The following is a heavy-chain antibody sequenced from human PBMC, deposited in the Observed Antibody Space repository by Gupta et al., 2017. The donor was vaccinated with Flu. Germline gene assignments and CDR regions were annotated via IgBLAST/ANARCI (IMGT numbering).Heavy chain of an antibody. CDR2: IYYSGST. D-gene: IGHD3-22*01. J-gene: IGHJ4*02. Sequence: SSSSYYWGWIRQPPGKGLEWIGSIYYSGSTYYNPSLKSRVTISVDTSKNQFSLKLSSVTAADTAVYYCARGVVIGSPFDYWGQGTLVTVSS. CDR1: SSSSYY. CDR3: ARGVVIGSPFDY. V-gene: IGHV4-39*01.